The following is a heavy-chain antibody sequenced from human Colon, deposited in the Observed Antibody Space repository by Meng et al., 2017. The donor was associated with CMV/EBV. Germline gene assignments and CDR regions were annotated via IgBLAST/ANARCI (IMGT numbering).Heavy chain of an antibody. CDR2: IREDGHRK. CDR1: GFTFSHYW. D-gene: IGHD3-22*01. V-gene: IGHV3-7*01. J-gene: IGHJ4*02. Sequence: SCAASGFTFSHYWVSWVRQARGEGLEWLANIREDGHRKGYADSVEGRFIISRDNAKNSVYLHMNSLGADDMAIYYCVRDGYGGYLDSWSQGTLVTVSS. CDR3: VRDGYGGYLDS.